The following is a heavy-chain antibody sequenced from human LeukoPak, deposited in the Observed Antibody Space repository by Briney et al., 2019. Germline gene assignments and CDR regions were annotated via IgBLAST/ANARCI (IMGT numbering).Heavy chain of an antibody. CDR1: GFTFDDYA. Sequence: GRSLRLSCAASGFTFDDYAMHWVRQAPGKGLEWVSGISWNSGSIGYADSVKGRFTISRDNAKNSLYLQMNSLRAEDMALYYCAKSSGYSSNWALDYWGQGTLVTVSS. CDR2: ISWNSGSI. CDR3: AKSSGYSSNWALDY. D-gene: IGHD6-13*01. J-gene: IGHJ4*02. V-gene: IGHV3-9*03.